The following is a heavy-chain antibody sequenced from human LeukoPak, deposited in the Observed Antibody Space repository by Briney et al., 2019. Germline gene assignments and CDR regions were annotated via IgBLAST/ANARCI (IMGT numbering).Heavy chain of an antibody. CDR1: GLSLSDYG. D-gene: IGHD2-2*01. CDR2: ITMNSVR. Sequence: GGSLRLSCSASGLSLSDYGTSWVRQAPGKGLEWVSHITMNSVRIYADSVKGRFTISRDNDKNSVYLQMNTLRGVDTAVYDCRRGRYQFLGPNDCWGQGSQVTVSA. J-gene: IGHJ4*02. CDR3: RRGRYQFLGPNDC. V-gene: IGHV3-69-1*01.